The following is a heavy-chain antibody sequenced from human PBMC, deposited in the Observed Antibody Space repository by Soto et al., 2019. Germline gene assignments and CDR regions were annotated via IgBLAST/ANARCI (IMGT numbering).Heavy chain of an antibody. CDR1: GSSMSSVPV. V-gene: IGHV4-38-2*02. CDR3: ARDKSYYETSGYRIFAP. CDR2: IYHTGNT. J-gene: IGHJ5*02. Sequence: SETLSLTCAVSGSSMSSVPVGGWIRQAPGKGLEWIGSIYHTGNTFYSPSLQSRVYTALDTSKHQFSLTLPPVTAAATAVYYCARDKSYYETSGYRIFAPWGQGIRVTVSP. D-gene: IGHD3-22*01.